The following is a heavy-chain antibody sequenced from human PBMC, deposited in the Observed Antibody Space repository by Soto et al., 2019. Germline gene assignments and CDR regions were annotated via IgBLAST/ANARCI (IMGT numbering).Heavy chain of an antibody. Sequence: ASVKVSCKASGYTFTTWGITWVRQAPGQGLEWMGWSSTDNGDTKFAQNLQGRLTMTTDTPTSTAYMELRSLRSDDTAVYYCARPLKSRCSSTSCNNWFDPWAQGTMVTVSS. D-gene: IGHD2-2*01. J-gene: IGHJ5*02. V-gene: IGHV1-18*01. CDR1: GYTFTTWG. CDR2: SSTDNGDT. CDR3: ARPLKSRCSSTSCNNWFDP.